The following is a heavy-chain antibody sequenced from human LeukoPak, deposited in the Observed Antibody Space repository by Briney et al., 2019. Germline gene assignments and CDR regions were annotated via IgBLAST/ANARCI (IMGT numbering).Heavy chain of an antibody. D-gene: IGHD3-3*01. CDR2: IGSAGTYI. CDR3: SRRKNKRITISGVLINTATLDS. CDR1: GFTFSNYR. Sequence: PGGSLRLSCAASGFTFSNYRMNWVRQAPGKGLEWVSSIGSAGTYIYYADSLKGRFTISRDNAKNSVYLQMNSLSPEDTAVYYCSRRKNKRITISGVLINTATLDSWGQGTLVTVSS. J-gene: IGHJ5*01. V-gene: IGHV3-21*01.